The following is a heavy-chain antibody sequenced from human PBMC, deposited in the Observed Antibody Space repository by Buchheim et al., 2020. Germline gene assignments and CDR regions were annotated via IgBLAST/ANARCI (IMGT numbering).Heavy chain of an antibody. Sequence: EVQLVQSGAEVKKPGESLKISCKGSGYSFTSYWIGWVRQMPGKGLEWMGIIYPGDSDTRYSPSFQGQVTISADKSISPAYPQWSSLKASDTAMYYCARRVRRSYYDFWSGETGFDYWGQGTL. D-gene: IGHD3-3*01. CDR2: IYPGDSDT. CDR3: ARRVRRSYYDFWSGETGFDY. CDR1: GYSFTSYW. J-gene: IGHJ4*02. V-gene: IGHV5-51*01.